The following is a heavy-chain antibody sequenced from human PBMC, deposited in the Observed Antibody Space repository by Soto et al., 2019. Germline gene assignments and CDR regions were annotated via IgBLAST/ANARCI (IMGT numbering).Heavy chain of an antibody. CDR2: IYTSGST. CDR3: ARDLIYRYYDFWSGSREKHQLYYYYGMDV. J-gene: IGHJ6*02. D-gene: IGHD3-3*01. Sequence: PSETLSLTCTVSGGSISSYYWSWIRQPAGKGLEWIGRIYTSGSTNYNPSLKSRVTMSVDTSKNQFSLKLSSVTAADMAVYYCARDLIYRYYDFWSGSREKHQLYYYYGMDVWGQGTTVTVSS. V-gene: IGHV4-4*07. CDR1: GGSISSYY.